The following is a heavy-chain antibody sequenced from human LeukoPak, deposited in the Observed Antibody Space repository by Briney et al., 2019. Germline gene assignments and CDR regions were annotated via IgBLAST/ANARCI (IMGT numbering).Heavy chain of an antibody. V-gene: IGHV3-49*04. D-gene: IGHD6-13*01. CDR2: IRSKAYGGTR. CDR1: GFTFSSYS. J-gene: IGHJ4*02. Sequence: PGGSLRLSCAASGFTFSSYSMNWVRQAPGKGLEWIGFIRSKAYGGTREYAASVKGRFTVSRDDSKSIAYLQMNSLKTEDTAVYYCSRDRIVAAGRGDYWGQGTLVTVSS. CDR3: SRDRIVAAGRGDY.